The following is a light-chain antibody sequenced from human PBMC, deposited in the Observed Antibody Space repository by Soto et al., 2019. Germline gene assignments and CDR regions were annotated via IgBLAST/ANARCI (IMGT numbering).Light chain of an antibody. CDR1: SSDVAAYNF. V-gene: IGLV2-14*01. J-gene: IGLJ1*01. CDR2: DVS. CDR3: SSYTRGGNYV. Sequence: QSALTQPASVSGSPGQAVAISCTGTSSDVAAYNFVSWYQQHPGKAPKLMVFDVSNRPAGVSDRFSGSKSGNTASLTISGLQAEDEADYYCSSYTRGGNYVCGTGTKLTVL.